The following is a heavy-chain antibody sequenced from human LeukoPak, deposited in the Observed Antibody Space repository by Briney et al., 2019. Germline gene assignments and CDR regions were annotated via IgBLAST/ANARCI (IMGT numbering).Heavy chain of an antibody. J-gene: IGHJ4*02. CDR2: IYYSGST. V-gene: IGHV4-39*07. D-gene: IGHD1-26*01. CDR3: ARELFWGGSYYFDY. CDR1: GGSISSSSYY. Sequence: TSETLSLTCTVSGGSISSSSYYWSWIRQPPGKGLEWIGSIYYSGSTYYNPSLKSRVTISVDTSKNQFSLKLSSVTAADTAVYYCARELFWGGSYYFDYWGQGTLVTVSS.